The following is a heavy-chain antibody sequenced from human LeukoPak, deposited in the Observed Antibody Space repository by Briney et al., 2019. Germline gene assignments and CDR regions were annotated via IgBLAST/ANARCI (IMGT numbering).Heavy chain of an antibody. CDR2: ISGSGGST. CDR1: GFTFSSYA. V-gene: IGHV3-23*01. D-gene: IGHD3-22*01. Sequence: GGSLRLSCAASGFTFSSYAMSWVRQAPGKGLEWVSAISGSGGSTYYADSVKGRFTISRDNSKNTLYLQMNSLRAEDTAVYYCAKKGYYDSSGYSILFDYWGQGTLVAVSS. CDR3: AKKGYYDSSGYSILFDY. J-gene: IGHJ4*02.